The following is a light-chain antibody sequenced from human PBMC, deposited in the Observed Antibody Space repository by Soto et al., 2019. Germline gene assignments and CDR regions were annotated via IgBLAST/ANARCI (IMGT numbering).Light chain of an antibody. V-gene: IGKV3-11*01. J-gene: IGKJ4*01. CDR3: QQGSNWPPGLT. CDR1: QSVSTY. Sequence: IVLTQSPATLSLSPVERATLSCRASQSVSTYLAWYQQKPCQAPRLLLYDASNRATGIPARFSGSGSGTDFTLTISSLEPEDFAIYYCQQGSNWPPGLTFGGGSKVEIK. CDR2: DAS.